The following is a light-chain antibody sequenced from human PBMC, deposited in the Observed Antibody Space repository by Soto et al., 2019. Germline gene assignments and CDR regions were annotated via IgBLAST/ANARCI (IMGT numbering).Light chain of an antibody. CDR3: QQSYSTPHT. V-gene: IGKV1-39*01. J-gene: IGKJ4*01. CDR1: QSISSY. Sequence: DIQMTQSPSSLSASVGDRVTITGRASQSISSYLNWYQQKPGKAPKLLFYAASSLQSGVPSRFSGSGSGTDFTLTISSLQPEDFATYYCQQSYSTPHTFGGGTKVDIK. CDR2: AAS.